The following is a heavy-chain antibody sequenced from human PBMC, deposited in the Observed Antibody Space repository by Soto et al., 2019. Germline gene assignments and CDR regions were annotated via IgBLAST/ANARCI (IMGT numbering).Heavy chain of an antibody. CDR3: ANDIIVIKGVMGFDY. CDR2: INAGSGNT. CDR1: GYTSTNYG. J-gene: IGHJ4*01. Sequence: ASVKVSCKASGYTSTNYGMHWVRQAPGQRLEWMGWINAGSGNTKYSQKFQGRITITRDTSASTVYMELSSLRSEDTAVYYCANDIIVIKGVMGFDYWGHGALVTVSS. D-gene: IGHD2-2*01. V-gene: IGHV1-3*01.